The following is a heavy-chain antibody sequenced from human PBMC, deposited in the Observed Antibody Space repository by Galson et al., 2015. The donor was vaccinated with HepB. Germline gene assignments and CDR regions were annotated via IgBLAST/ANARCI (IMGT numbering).Heavy chain of an antibody. V-gene: IGHV6-1*01. CDR1: GDSVSSNSAA. J-gene: IGHJ3*02. Sequence: CAISGDSVSSNSAAWNWIRLSPSRGLEWLGRTYYRSKWYNDYAVSVKSRITNNPDTSKNQFSLQLNSVTPEDTAVYYCARLGSRDGYNWAFDIWGQGTMVTVSS. CDR3: ARLGSRDGYNWAFDI. CDR2: TYYRSKWYN. D-gene: IGHD5-24*01.